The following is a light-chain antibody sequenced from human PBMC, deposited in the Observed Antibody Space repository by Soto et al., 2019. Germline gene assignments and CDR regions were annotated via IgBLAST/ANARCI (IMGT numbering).Light chain of an antibody. V-gene: IGLV1-40*01. CDR3: LSFNSSLSGV. CDR1: SSNIGAGYD. Sequence: QSVLTQPPSVSGAPGQRVTISCTGSSSNIGAGYDVHWYQQLPGRAPKLLIYGNTNRPSGVPDRFSGSKSGTSASLAITGLGAEDEADYYCLSFNSSLSGVFGGGTKLTVL. J-gene: IGLJ2*01. CDR2: GNT.